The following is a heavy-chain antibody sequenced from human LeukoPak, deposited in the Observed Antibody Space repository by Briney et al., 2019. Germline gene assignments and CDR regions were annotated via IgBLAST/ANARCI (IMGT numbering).Heavy chain of an antibody. J-gene: IGHJ4*02. CDR1: GFTFSSYE. Sequence: GRSLRLSCAASGFTFSSYEMDWVRQAPGKGLEWVSYISSSGSTIYYADSVKGRFTISRDNAKSSLYLQMNSLRAEDTAVYYCAKERQYTPFDYWGQGTLVTVSS. D-gene: IGHD2-2*02. V-gene: IGHV3-48*03. CDR3: AKERQYTPFDY. CDR2: ISSSGSTI.